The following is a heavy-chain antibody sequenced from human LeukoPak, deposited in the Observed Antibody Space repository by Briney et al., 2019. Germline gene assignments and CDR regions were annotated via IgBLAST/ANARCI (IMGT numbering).Heavy chain of an antibody. V-gene: IGHV3-74*01. J-gene: IGHJ1*01. CDR2: IKTDGST. Sequence: GGSLRLSCAASGFTFSCYWMHWVRQAPGKGLVWVSRIKTDGSTNYADSVKGRFTISRDNAKNTVSLQMNSLRADGTAAHYFARPASDVGGYYTEYLRHWGQGTLVTVSS. CDR3: ARPASDVGGYYTEYLRH. D-gene: IGHD3-22*01. CDR1: GFTFSCYW.